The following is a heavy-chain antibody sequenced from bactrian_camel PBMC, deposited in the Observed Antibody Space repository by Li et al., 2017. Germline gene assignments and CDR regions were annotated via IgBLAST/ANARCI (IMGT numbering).Heavy chain of an antibody. CDR3: AVVKNPTRVRAAGIGSADFGY. V-gene: IGHV3S6*01. D-gene: IGHD2*01. CDR1: EYRSSSGC. Sequence: HVQLVESGGGSVQAGGSLRLSCAASEYRSSSGCMAWFREAPGKEREGVASISGGGDDVEYASSVKGRFTISYDKAKKMVYLQMDSLKPEDSAMYYCAVVKNPTRVRAAGIGSADFGYWGQGTQVTVS. J-gene: IGHJ6*01. CDR2: ISGGGDDV.